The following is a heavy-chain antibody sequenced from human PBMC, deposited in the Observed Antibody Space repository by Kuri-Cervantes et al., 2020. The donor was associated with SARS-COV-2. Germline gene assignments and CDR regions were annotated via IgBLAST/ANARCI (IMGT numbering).Heavy chain of an antibody. J-gene: IGHJ5*02. Sequence: ASVNVSCKVSGYTLTELSMHWVRQAPGKGLEWMGGFDPEDGKTIYAQKFQGRVTMTRDTSISTAYMELSRLRSDDTAVYYCARERYDYVWGTDTGWFDPWGQGTLVTVSS. D-gene: IGHD3-16*01. CDR1: GYTLTELS. CDR2: FDPEDGKT. V-gene: IGHV1-24*01. CDR3: ARERYDYVWGTDTGWFDP.